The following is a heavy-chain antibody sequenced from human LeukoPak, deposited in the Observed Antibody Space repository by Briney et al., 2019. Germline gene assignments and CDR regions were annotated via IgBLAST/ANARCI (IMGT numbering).Heavy chain of an antibody. CDR3: ARGGLPPYYYDSSGYQTGAFDI. CDR1: GGSISSYY. CDR2: IYYSGST. V-gene: IGHV4-59*01. J-gene: IGHJ3*02. Sequence: SETLSLTCTVSGGSISSYYWSWIRQPPGKGLEWIGYIYYSGSTNYNPSLKSRVTISVDTSKNQFSLKLSSVTAADTAVYYCARGGLPPYYYDSSGYQTGAFDIWGQGTMVTVSS. D-gene: IGHD3-22*01.